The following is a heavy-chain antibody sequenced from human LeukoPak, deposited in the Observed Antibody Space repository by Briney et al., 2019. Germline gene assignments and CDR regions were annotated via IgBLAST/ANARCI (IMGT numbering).Heavy chain of an antibody. J-gene: IGHJ4*02. D-gene: IGHD3-22*01. Sequence: ASVKVSCKASGYTFTSYGIGWVRQAPGQGIEWMGWTSAYNGNTNYAQKLQGRVTMTTDTSTSTAYMELRSLRSDDTAVYYCARLLGYYYDSSGFPFDYWGQGTLVTVSS. CDR2: TSAYNGNT. CDR3: ARLLGYYYDSSGFPFDY. CDR1: GYTFTSYG. V-gene: IGHV1-18*01.